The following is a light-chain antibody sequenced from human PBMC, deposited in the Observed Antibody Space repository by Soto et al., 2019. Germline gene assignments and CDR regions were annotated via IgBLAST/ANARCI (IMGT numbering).Light chain of an antibody. CDR2: GAS. CDR1: QTVSSRY. CDR3: QQYDDWLRLT. J-gene: IGKJ4*01. Sequence: EIVLTQSPGTLSLSPGERATLSCRTSQTVSSRYLAWYQQKPGQAPRLLIYGASSRATGIPDRFSGSGSGTDFTLTISRLEPEDFAVYFCQQYDDWLRLTFGGGTKVEIK. V-gene: IGKV3-20*01.